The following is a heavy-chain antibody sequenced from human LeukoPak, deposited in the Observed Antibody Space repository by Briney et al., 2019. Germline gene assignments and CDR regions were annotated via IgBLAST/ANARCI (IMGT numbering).Heavy chain of an antibody. J-gene: IGHJ4*02. CDR1: GYSFNTYW. CDR3: ARGFTQLVTFDY. D-gene: IGHD6-6*01. CDR2: IYPGDSDT. V-gene: IGHV5-51*01. Sequence: GESLKISCKGSGYSFNTYWIGWVRQMPGKGLEWMGIIYPGDSDTKYSPSFQGQVTISADKSISTAYLQWSSLKASDPAMYYCARGFTQLVTFDYWGQGTLVTVSS.